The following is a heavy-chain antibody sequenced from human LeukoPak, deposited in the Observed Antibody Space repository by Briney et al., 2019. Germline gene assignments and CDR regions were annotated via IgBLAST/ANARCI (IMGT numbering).Heavy chain of an antibody. CDR2: IGSSGNT. V-gene: IGHV3-23*01. D-gene: IGHD2-2*01. CDR3: AKGTSWMSPYYYMDV. J-gene: IGHJ6*03. CDR1: GFTFSSYA. Sequence: PGGSLRLSCAPSGFTFSSYAMTWVRQAPGKGLEWVSAIGSSGNTFYADSVKGRFTISRDNSKSTLYLQMNSLRAEDTALYYCAKGTSWMSPYYYMDVWGTGTTVTVSS.